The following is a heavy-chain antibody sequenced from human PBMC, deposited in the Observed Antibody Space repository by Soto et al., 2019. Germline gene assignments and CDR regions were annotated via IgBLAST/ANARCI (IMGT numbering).Heavy chain of an antibody. D-gene: IGHD6-6*01. CDR1: CGSFIGYY. V-gene: IGHV4-34*01. CDR2: INHSGST. Sequence: PSETLSLTCAFYCGSFIGYYWSWIRQPPGKGLEWIGEINHSGSTNYNPSLKSRVTISVDTSKNQFSLKLSSVTAADTAVYYCARGRIAAGGGDYYYYGMDVWGQGTTVTVSS. CDR3: ARGRIAAGGGDYYYYGMDV. J-gene: IGHJ6*02.